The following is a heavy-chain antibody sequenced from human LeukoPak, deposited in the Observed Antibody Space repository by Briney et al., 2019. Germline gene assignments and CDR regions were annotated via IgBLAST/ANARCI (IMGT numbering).Heavy chain of an antibody. D-gene: IGHD6-13*01. Sequence: PSETLSLTCAVYGGSFSGYYWSWIRQPLGKGLEWIGYIYYSGSTNYNPSLKSRVTISVDTSKNQFSLKLSSVTAADAAVYYCARDFRYSSSWYEGYWFDPWGQGTLVTVSS. CDR2: IYYSGST. V-gene: IGHV4-59*01. CDR1: GGSFSGYY. J-gene: IGHJ5*02. CDR3: ARDFRYSSSWYEGYWFDP.